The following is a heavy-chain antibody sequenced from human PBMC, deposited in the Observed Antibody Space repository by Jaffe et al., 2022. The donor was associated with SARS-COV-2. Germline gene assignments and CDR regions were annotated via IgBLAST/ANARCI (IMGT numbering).Heavy chain of an antibody. J-gene: IGHJ4*02. CDR1: GFTFDDYA. Sequence: EVQLVESGGGLVQPGRSLRLSCAASGFTFDDYAMHWVRQAPGKGLEWVSSVSWNSDTIGYADSVKGRFTISRDNAKNSLFLQMNSLRAEDTALYYCAKGLFGSMNWGLDYWGQGTLVTVSS. CDR3: AKGLFGSMNWGLDY. D-gene: IGHD7-27*01. CDR2: VSWNSDTI. V-gene: IGHV3-9*01.